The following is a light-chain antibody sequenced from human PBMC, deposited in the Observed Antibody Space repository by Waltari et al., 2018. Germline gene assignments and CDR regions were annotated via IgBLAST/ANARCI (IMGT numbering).Light chain of an antibody. CDR2: GVS. J-gene: IGKJ1*01. Sequence: DTLLTQSPDTLSLSPGERATLSCRASRTVYSDYLAWYQQKSGQAPSLLIYGVSNRATGVADRFSGSGSGTDFYLTITRLEPEDAAVYFCQHYGGFPWSFGQGTKVEIK. CDR1: RTVYSDY. V-gene: IGKV3-20*01. CDR3: QHYGGFPWS.